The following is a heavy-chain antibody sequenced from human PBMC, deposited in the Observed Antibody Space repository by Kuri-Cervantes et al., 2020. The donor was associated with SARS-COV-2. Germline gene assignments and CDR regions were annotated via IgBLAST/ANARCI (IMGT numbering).Heavy chain of an antibody. V-gene: IGHV4-34*01. Sequence: ESLKISCAVYGGSFSGYYWSWIRQPPGKGLEWIGEINHSGSTNYNPSLKSRVTISVDTSKNQFSLKLSSVTAADTAVYYCARGVAAAFGYFDYWGQGTLVTVSS. J-gene: IGHJ4*02. CDR1: GGSFSGYY. CDR2: INHSGST. D-gene: IGHD6-13*01. CDR3: ARGVAAAFGYFDY.